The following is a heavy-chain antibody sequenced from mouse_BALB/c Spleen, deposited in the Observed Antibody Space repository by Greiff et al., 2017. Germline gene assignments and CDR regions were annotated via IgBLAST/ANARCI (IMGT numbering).Heavy chain of an antibody. J-gene: IGHJ4*01. Sequence: EVQGVESGGGLVKPGGSLKLSCAASGFTFSSYAMSWVRQTPEKRLEWVASISSGGSTYYPDSVKGRFTISRDNARNILYLQMSSLRSEDTAMYYCARGGGYDYYYAMDYWGQGTSVTVSS. CDR3: ARGGGYDYYYAMDY. V-gene: IGHV5-6-5*01. CDR2: ISSGGST. CDR1: GFTFSSYA. D-gene: IGHD2-4*01.